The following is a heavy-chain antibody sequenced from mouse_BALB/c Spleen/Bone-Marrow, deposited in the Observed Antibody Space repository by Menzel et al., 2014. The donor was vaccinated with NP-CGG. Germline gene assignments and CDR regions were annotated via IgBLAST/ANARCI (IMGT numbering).Heavy chain of an antibody. CDR1: GYSITSDYV. D-gene: IGHD3-1*01. V-gene: IGHV3-2*02. J-gene: IGHJ1*01. CDR3: ASSADWYLDV. Sequence: EVKLMESGPGLVKPSQSLSLTCTVTGYSITSDYVWNWIRQFPGNKLEWMGYISYSGSISYNPSLKSRISITRDTSKNQVFLQLNSVTTEDTATYYCASSADWYLDVWGAGTPVTVSS. CDR2: ISYSGSI.